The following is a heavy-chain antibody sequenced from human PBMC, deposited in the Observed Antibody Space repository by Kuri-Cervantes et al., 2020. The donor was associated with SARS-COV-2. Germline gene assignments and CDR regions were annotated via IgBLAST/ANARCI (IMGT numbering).Heavy chain of an antibody. CDR1: GFTFSSYG. Sequence: GESLKISCAASGFTFSSYGMHWVRQAPGKGLEWVAVIWYDGSNKYYADSVKGRFTISRDNSKNTLYLQMNSLRAEDTAVYYCASLTLVVGDPPNWGQGSLVTVSS. J-gene: IGHJ4*02. V-gene: IGHV3-33*01. CDR3: ASLTLVVGDPPN. D-gene: IGHD4-17*01. CDR2: IWYDGSNK.